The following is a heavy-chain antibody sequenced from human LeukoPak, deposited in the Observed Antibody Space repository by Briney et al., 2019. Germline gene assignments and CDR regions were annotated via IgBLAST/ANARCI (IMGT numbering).Heavy chain of an antibody. V-gene: IGHV3-7*04. CDR3: ARSPPSTVTKSPYYFDY. Sequence: PGGSLRLSCAASGFTFSSYAMSWVRQAPGKGLEWVANIKQDGSEKYYVDSVKGRFTISRDNAKNSLFLQMNSLRAEDTAVYYCARSPPSTVTKSPYYFDYWGQG. J-gene: IGHJ4*02. D-gene: IGHD4-17*01. CDR1: GFTFSSYA. CDR2: IKQDGSEK.